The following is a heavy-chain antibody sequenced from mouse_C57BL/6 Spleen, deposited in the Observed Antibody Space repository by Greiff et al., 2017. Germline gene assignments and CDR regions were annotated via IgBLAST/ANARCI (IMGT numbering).Heavy chain of an antibody. V-gene: IGHV5-16*01. J-gene: IGHJ2*01. D-gene: IGHD1-1*01. CDR1: GFTFSDYY. CDR2: INYDGSSI. CDR3: ARITTVVGYYFDY. Sequence: EVKLMESEGGLVQPGSSMKLSCTASGFTFSDYYMAWVRQVPEKGLEWVAYINYDGSSIYYLDSLKSRFIISRDNAKNILYLQMSSLKSEDTATXYCARITTVVGYYFDYWGQGTTLTVSS.